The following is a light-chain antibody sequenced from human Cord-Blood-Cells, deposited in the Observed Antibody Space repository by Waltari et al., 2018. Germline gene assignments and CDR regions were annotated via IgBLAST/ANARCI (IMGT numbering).Light chain of an antibody. CDR3: QQYGSSPMYS. Sequence: EIVLTQSPRTLSLSPGERVTLSCRASQSVSSSYLAWYQQKPVQAPRLLIYGASRRATGIPDRFSGSGSGTDFTLTISRLEPEDFAVYYCQQYGSSPMYSFGQGTKLEIK. V-gene: IGKV3-20*01. J-gene: IGKJ2*03. CDR2: GAS. CDR1: QSVSSSY.